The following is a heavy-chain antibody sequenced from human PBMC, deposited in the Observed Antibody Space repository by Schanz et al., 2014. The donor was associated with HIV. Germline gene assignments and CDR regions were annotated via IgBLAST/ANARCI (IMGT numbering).Heavy chain of an antibody. J-gene: IGHJ5*02. V-gene: IGHV1-18*01. D-gene: IGHD3-22*01. CDR1: GYTFTNYG. Sequence: QVQLVQSGAEVKKPGASVTVSCKASGYTFTNYGINWVRQAPGQGLEWMGWISGYIGNTNYAQNLQGRVTMTADTFTSTAYMELRSLTSDDTAVYYCARGRRDVSMIVLYWLDPWGQGTLVTVSS. CDR3: ARGRRDVSMIVLYWLDP. CDR2: ISGYIGNT.